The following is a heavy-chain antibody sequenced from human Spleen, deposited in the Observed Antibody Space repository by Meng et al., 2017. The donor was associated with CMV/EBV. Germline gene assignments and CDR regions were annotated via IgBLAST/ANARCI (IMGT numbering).Heavy chain of an antibody. V-gene: IGHV4-4*02. J-gene: IGHJ4*02. D-gene: IGHD1-14*01. CDR1: GGSIRSASW. Sequence: YAVSGGSIRSASWWTWVRQPPGKELEWSGEIYHRGSTNYNPSLGSRVTISLDKSKNQFSLKRTAVTAADTAVYYCAREQGGEEPLDYWGQGTLVTVSS. CDR2: IYHRGST. CDR3: AREQGGEEPLDY.